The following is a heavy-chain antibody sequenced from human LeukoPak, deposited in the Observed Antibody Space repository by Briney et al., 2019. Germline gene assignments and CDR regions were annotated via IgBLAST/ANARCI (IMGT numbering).Heavy chain of an antibody. J-gene: IGHJ4*02. CDR2: ISSSSSYI. D-gene: IGHD6-19*01. V-gene: IGHV3-21*01. Sequence: GGSLRLSCAASGFTFSSYSMNWVRQAPGKGLEWVSSISSSSSYIYYADSVKGRFTISRDNAKNSLYPQMNSLRAEDTAVYYCAKGLDGTDDYWGQGTLVTVSS. CDR1: GFTFSSYS. CDR3: AKGLDGTDDY.